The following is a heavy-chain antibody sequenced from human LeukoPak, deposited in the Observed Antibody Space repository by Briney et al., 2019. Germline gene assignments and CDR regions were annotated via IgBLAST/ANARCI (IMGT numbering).Heavy chain of an antibody. CDR2: ISDDGGNQ. Sequence: GGSLRPSCAASGFTFTQFSMHWIRQAPGKGLEWLAVISDDGGNQNYADSVRGRFTVSRDNSKNTLFLQINSLRGDDTAVYYCAAEGAFCRGDCPNWFDPWGQGTLVTVSS. D-gene: IGHD2-21*02. V-gene: IGHV3-30-3*01. CDR3: AAEGAFCRGDCPNWFDP. CDR1: GFTFTQFS. J-gene: IGHJ5*02.